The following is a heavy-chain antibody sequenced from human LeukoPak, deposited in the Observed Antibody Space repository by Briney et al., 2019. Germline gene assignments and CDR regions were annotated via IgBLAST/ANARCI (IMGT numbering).Heavy chain of an antibody. J-gene: IGHJ6*02. CDR1: GFTVSSNY. Sequence: GGSLRLSCAASGFTVSSNYMSWVRQAPGKGLEWVSVIYSGGSTYYADSVKGRFTISRDNSKNMLYLQMNSLRAGDTAVYYCARFDSSGWYGANYYGMDVWGQGTTVTVPS. D-gene: IGHD6-19*01. CDR2: IYSGGST. V-gene: IGHV3-53*01. CDR3: ARFDSSGWYGANYYGMDV.